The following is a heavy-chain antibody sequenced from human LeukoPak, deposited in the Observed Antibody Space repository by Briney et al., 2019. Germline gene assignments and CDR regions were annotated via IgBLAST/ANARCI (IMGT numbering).Heavy chain of an antibody. CDR2: INPNSGGT. V-gene: IGHV1-2*02. Sequence: ASVKVSXKASGYTFTGYYMHWVRQAPGQGLEWMGWINPNSGGTNYAQKFRGRVTMTRDTSISTAYMELSRLRSDDTAVYYCARDEGREIVLMVYASYYFDYWGQGTLVTVSS. CDR1: GYTFTGYY. J-gene: IGHJ4*02. CDR3: ARDEGREIVLMVYASYYFDY. D-gene: IGHD2-8*01.